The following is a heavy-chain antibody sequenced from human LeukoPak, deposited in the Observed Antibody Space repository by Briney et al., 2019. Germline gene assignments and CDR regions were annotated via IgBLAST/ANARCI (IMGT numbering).Heavy chain of an antibody. D-gene: IGHD3-10*01. V-gene: IGHV3-33*08. Sequence: GGSLRLSCAASGFTFSTYAMHWVRQPPGKGLEWVAVIWYDGSNKFYADSVKGRFTISRENPKNTLYLQMNSLRAEDTAVYYCARDAYYYGSGSYVDYWGQGTLVTVSS. CDR2: IWYDGSNK. CDR3: ARDAYYYGSGSYVDY. CDR1: GFTFSTYA. J-gene: IGHJ4*02.